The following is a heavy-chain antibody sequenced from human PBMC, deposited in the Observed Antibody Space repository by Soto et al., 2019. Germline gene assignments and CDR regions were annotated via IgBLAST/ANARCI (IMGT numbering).Heavy chain of an antibody. CDR2: IYYSGST. Sequence: QVQLQEPGPGLVKPSETLSLTCTVSGGSISSYYWNWIRQPPGKGLEWIGYIYYSGSTNYNPSLKSRVTISVDTSKNQFSLKLSSVTAADTAVYYCARALILTGYYIRDAFDIWGQGTMVTVSS. D-gene: IGHD3-9*01. V-gene: IGHV4-59*01. CDR3: ARALILTGYYIRDAFDI. CDR1: GGSISSYY. J-gene: IGHJ3*02.